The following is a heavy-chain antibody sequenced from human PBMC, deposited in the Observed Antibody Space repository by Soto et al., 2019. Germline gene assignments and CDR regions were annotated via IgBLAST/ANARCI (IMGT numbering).Heavy chain of an antibody. V-gene: IGHV1-69*01. CDR2: IIPIFGTA. Sequence: QVQLVQSGAEVKKPGSSVKVSCKASGGTFSSYAISWVRQAPGQGLEWMGGIIPIFGTANYAQKFQGRVTITADESTSTAYMELSSLRSEDTAVYYCAAEIYCSSTSCYTVGYYYYGMDVWGQGTTVTVSS. CDR1: GGTFSSYA. J-gene: IGHJ6*02. D-gene: IGHD2-2*02. CDR3: AAEIYCSSTSCYTVGYYYYGMDV.